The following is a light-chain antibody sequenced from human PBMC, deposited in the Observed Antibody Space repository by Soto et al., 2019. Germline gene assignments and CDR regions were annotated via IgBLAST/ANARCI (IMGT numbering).Light chain of an antibody. Sequence: EIVLTQSPGTLSLSPGERATLSCRASQSVSSSYLAWYQQKPGQAPRLLIYGASSRATGIPDRFSGSGSGTDFTLTISXLXXXXXXXXYCQQYGSSPMYTFXXXXXXEI. CDR1: QSVSSSY. V-gene: IGKV3-20*01. CDR3: QQYGSSPMYT. J-gene: IGKJ2*01. CDR2: GAS.